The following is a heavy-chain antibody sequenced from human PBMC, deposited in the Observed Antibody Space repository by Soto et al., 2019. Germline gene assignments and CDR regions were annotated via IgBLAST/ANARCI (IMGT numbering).Heavy chain of an antibody. CDR2: IYYSGST. CDR1: GGSISSGGYY. J-gene: IGHJ5*02. V-gene: IGHV4-31*03. CDR3: ARAAHYSSPFRWFDP. Sequence: QVQLQESGPGLVKPSQTLSLTCTVSGGSISSGGYYWSWIRQHPGKGLEWIGYIYYSGSTYYNPSLTSRVTMSVDTSKNQFSLKLSSVTAADTAVYYCARAAHYSSPFRWFDPWGQGTLVTVSS. D-gene: IGHD6-13*01.